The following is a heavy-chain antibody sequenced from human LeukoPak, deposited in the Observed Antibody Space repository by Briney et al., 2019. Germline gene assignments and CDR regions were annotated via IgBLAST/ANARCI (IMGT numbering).Heavy chain of an antibody. Sequence: PGGSLRLSCTASGFTFGDYSLSCVRQAPEKGREWGGFIRRKGYGGTTEYAPSVKGRFIISRDDSESTAYLQMNSLKTEDTAVYYCTRDHDFWSGPFDVWGKGTTVTVSS. J-gene: IGHJ6*04. CDR3: TRDHDFWSGPFDV. D-gene: IGHD3-3*01. CDR1: GFTFGDYS. V-gene: IGHV3-49*04. CDR2: IRRKGYGGTT.